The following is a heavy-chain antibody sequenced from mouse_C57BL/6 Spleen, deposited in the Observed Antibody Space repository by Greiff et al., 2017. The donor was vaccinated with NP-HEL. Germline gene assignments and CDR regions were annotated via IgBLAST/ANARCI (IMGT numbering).Heavy chain of an antibody. CDR2: IYPGGGYT. V-gene: IGHV1-63*01. Sequence: QVHVKQSGAELVRPGTSVKMSCKASGYTFTNYWIGWAKQRPGHGLEWIGDIYPGGGYTNYNEKFKGKATLTADKSSSTAYMQFSSLTSEDSAIYYCARGQPYYYAMDYWGQGTSVTVSS. CDR1: GYTFTNYW. J-gene: IGHJ4*01. CDR3: ARGQPYYYAMDY. D-gene: IGHD3-3*01.